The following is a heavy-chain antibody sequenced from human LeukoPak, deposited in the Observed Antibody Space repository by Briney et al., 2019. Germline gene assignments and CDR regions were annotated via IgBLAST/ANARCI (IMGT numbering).Heavy chain of an antibody. D-gene: IGHD3-3*01. V-gene: IGHV3-21*01. Sequence: GSLRLSCAASGFTFSSYSMNWVRQAPGKGPEWVSSISSSSSYIYYADSVKGRFTISRDNAKNSLYLQMNSLRAEDTAVYYCARSYYDFWSGYYFDYWGQGTLVTVSS. CDR2: ISSSSSYI. J-gene: IGHJ4*02. CDR1: GFTFSSYS. CDR3: ARSYYDFWSGYYFDY.